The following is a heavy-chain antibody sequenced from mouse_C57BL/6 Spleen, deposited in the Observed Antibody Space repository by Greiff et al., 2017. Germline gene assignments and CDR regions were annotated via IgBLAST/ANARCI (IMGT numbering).Heavy chain of an antibody. Sequence: EVKLMESGGGLVKPGGSLKLSCAASGFTFSDYGMHWVRQAPEKGLEWVAYISSGSSTIYYADTVKGRFTISRDNAKNTLFLQMTSLRSEDTAMYYCARHDGYYPSDYAMDYWGQRTSVTVSS. D-gene: IGHD2-3*01. CDR3: ARHDGYYPSDYAMDY. J-gene: IGHJ4*01. CDR2: ISSGSSTI. V-gene: IGHV5-17*01. CDR1: GFTFSDYG.